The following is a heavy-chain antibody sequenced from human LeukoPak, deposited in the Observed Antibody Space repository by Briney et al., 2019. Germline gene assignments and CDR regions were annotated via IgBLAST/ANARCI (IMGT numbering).Heavy chain of an antibody. CDR1: GFTFSSYA. CDR3: AREEGVPAANWFDP. J-gene: IGHJ5*02. V-gene: IGHV3-30-3*01. D-gene: IGHD2-2*01. CDR2: ISYDGSNK. Sequence: GRSLRLSCAASGFTFSSYAMHWVRQAPGKGLEWVAVISYDGSNKYYADSVKGRFTISRDNSKNTLYLQMNSLRAEDTAVYYCAREEGVPAANWFDPWGQGTLVTVSS.